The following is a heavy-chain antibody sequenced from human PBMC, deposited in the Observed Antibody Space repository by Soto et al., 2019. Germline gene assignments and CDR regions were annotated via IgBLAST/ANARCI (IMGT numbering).Heavy chain of an antibody. Sequence: SVKVSCKASGFTFTSSAVQWVRQARGQRLEWIGWIVVGSGNTNYAQKFQERVTITRDMSTSTAYMELSSLRSEDTAVYYCAAEGLPYYGMDVWGQGTTVTVSS. CDR3: AAEGLPYYGMDV. J-gene: IGHJ6*02. V-gene: IGHV1-58*01. D-gene: IGHD2-21*01. CDR1: GFTFTSSA. CDR2: IVVGSGNT.